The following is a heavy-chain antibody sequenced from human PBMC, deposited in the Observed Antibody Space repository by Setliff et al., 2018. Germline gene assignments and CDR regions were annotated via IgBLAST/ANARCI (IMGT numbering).Heavy chain of an antibody. V-gene: IGHV4-34*01. CDR1: GDSFSDYY. J-gene: IGHJ4*02. CDR2: VNHRGDT. CDR3: ARLPRTVTHFDY. Sequence: SETLSLTCAVYGDSFSDYYWSWLRQPPGKGLEWIEEVNHRGDTNYNPSLQSRVSISVDTSKNQLSLKLDSLTAADTAVYFCARLPRTVTHFDYWGQGALVTVSS. D-gene: IGHD4-17*01.